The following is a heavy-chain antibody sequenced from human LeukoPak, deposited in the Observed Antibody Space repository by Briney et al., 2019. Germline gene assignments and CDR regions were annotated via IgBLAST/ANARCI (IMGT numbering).Heavy chain of an antibody. CDR2: IYYSGST. Sequence: SETLSLTCTVSGGSISSSSYYWGWTRQPPGKGLEWIGSIYYSGSTYYNPSLKSRVTISVDTSKNQFSLKLSSVTAADTAVYYCASWGSGSGSYYNRPPLKNWFDPWGQGTLVTVSS. J-gene: IGHJ5*02. CDR1: GGSISSSSYY. CDR3: ASWGSGSGSYYNRPPLKNWFDP. D-gene: IGHD3-10*01. V-gene: IGHV4-39*01.